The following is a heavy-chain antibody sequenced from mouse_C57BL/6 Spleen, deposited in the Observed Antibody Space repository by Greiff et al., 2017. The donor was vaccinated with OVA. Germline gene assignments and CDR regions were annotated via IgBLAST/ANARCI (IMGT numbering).Heavy chain of an antibody. V-gene: IGHV7-3*01. Sequence: EVHLVESGGGLVQPGGSLSLSCAASGFTFTDYYMSWVRQPPGKALEWLGFIRNKANGYTTEYSASVKGRFTISRDNSQSILYLQMNALRAEDSATYYCARYYYGSILDYWGQGTTLTVSS. CDR3: ARYYYGSILDY. D-gene: IGHD1-1*01. CDR1: GFTFTDYY. J-gene: IGHJ2*01. CDR2: IRNKANGYTT.